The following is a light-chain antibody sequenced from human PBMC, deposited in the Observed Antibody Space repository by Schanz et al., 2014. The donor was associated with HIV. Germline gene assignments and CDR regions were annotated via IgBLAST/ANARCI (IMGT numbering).Light chain of an antibody. J-gene: IGLJ2*01. V-gene: IGLV1-44*01. CDR3: SSYAGSNNYVV. Sequence: QSVLTQPPSASGTPGQRVTISCSGSSSSIKTNAVNWFQQLPGTAPKLLIYNTYHRPSGVPDRFSGSESGTSASLAISGLQSEDEADYYCSSYAGSNNYVVFGGGTKVTVL. CDR1: SSSIKTNA. CDR2: NTY.